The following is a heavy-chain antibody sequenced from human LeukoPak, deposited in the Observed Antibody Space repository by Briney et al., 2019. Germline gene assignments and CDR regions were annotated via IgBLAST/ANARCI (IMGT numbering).Heavy chain of an antibody. CDR3: ARGRLETMVRGVIPQDY. Sequence: GGSLRLSCAASGFTFDDYAMHWVRQAPGKGLEWVAVISYDGSNKYYADSVKGRFTISRDNSKNTLYLQMNSLRAEDTAVYYCARGRLETMVRGVIPQDYWGQGTLVTVSS. V-gene: IGHV3-30-3*01. J-gene: IGHJ4*02. CDR2: ISYDGSNK. CDR1: GFTFDDYA. D-gene: IGHD3-10*01.